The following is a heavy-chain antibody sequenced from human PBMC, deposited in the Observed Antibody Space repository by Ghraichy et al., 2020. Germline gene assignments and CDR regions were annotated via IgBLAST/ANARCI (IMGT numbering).Heavy chain of an antibody. J-gene: IGHJ4*02. CDR1: SGSISSSNHY. CDR2: IYYTGNT. V-gene: IGHV4-39*01. Sequence: XETLSLTCAVSSGSISSSNHYWGWIRQPPGQGLEWVGSIYYTGNTYYNASVESRVTISVDTSKNQFSLRLTSVTAADTAVYYCVRHYYDSSRRAISAPGYWGQGTLVTVSS. CDR3: VRHYYDSSRRAISAPGY. D-gene: IGHD3-22*01.